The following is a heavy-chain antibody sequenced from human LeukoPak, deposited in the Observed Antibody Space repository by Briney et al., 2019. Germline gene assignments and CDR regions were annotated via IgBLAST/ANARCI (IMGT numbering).Heavy chain of an antibody. CDR3: ARQRGSTWPLDGFDI. CDR2: IYPGDSDT. J-gene: IGHJ3*02. CDR1: GYSFTSYW. V-gene: IGHV5-51*01. D-gene: IGHD6-13*01. Sequence: NLGESLKISCKGSGYSFTSYWIGWVRQMPGKGLEWMGIIYPGDSDTRYSPSFQGQVTISADKSISTAYLQWSSLKASDTAMYYCARQRGSTWPLDGFDIWGRGTMVTVSS.